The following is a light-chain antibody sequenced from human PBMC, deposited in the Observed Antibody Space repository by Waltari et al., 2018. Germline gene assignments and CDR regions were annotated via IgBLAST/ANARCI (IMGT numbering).Light chain of an antibody. V-gene: IGLV2-14*03. CDR3: SSYTSSSTPWV. CDR2: DVS. Sequence: QSALTQPASVSGSPGQSLTISCTGTSSDVGGYNYVSWYQQHPGKAPKVMIYDVSNRPSGVSNRFSGSKSGNTASLTISGLQAEDEADYYCSSYTSSSTPWVFGGGTKLTVL. CDR1: SSDVGGYNY. J-gene: IGLJ3*02.